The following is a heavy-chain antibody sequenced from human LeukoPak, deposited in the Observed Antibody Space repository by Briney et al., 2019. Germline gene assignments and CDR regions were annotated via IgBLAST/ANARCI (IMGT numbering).Heavy chain of an antibody. Sequence: GGSLRLFCAASGFTFSSYGMHWVRQAPGKGLEWVAVISHDGSNKYYADSVKGRFTISRDNSKNTLYLQMNSLRAEDTAVYYCAKREYYDYVWGSYRPPIDYWGQGTLVTVSS. J-gene: IGHJ4*02. D-gene: IGHD3-16*02. CDR2: ISHDGSNK. V-gene: IGHV3-30*18. CDR3: AKREYYDYVWGSYRPPIDY. CDR1: GFTFSSYG.